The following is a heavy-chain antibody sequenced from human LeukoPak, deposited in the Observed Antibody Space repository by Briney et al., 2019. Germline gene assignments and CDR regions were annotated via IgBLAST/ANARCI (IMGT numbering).Heavy chain of an antibody. CDR2: IYQCGTT. D-gene: IGHD6-13*01. V-gene: IGHV4-4*02. CDR3: ASRGIAAVVY. CDR1: GGSISSSNW. J-gene: IGHJ4*02. Sequence: SGTLSLTCAVSGGSISSSNWWWGGRQPPGERVEWIWEIYQCGTTNYNPSLKSRVTISVDKSKNQFSLKLSSATAAGTAVYYCASRGIAAVVYWGQGTLVTVSS.